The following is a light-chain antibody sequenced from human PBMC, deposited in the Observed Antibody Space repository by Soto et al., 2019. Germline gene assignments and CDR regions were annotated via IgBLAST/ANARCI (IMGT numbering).Light chain of an antibody. V-gene: IGLV2-14*01. CDR3: VSYTSTNTKV. Sequence: QSVLTQPASVSGSPGQSITISCTGTSSDVGGYNYVSWYQQHPGKAPKLMIYDVSNRPSGVSTRFSGSKSGNTASLTISGLQDEDEADYYCVSYTSTNTKVFGGGTKLTVL. CDR2: DVS. CDR1: SSDVGGYNY. J-gene: IGLJ2*01.